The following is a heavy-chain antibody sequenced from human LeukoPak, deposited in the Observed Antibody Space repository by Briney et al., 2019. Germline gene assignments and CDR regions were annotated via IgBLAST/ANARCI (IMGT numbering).Heavy chain of an antibody. CDR1: GGSISSYY. J-gene: IGHJ4*02. CDR2: NYQSGSA. D-gene: IGHD3-9*01. Sequence: SETLSLTCTVSGGSISSYYWSWIRQPPGKGLEWIGYNYQSGSANYNPALKSRVTISVDTSRNQFSLKLSSVTAADTAVYYCARHADILTGYPFDYWGQGTLVTVSS. CDR3: ARHADILTGYPFDY. V-gene: IGHV4-59*08.